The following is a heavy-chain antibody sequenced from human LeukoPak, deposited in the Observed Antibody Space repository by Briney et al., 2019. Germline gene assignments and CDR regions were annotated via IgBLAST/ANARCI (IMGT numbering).Heavy chain of an antibody. CDR2: INGDGNNV. J-gene: IGHJ4*02. CDR1: GFPFNNYW. CDR3: AAGPAGNGHLSSY. V-gene: IGHV3-74*01. Sequence: PGGSLRLSCAASGFPFNNYWLHWVRQVPGKGLMWVSRINGDGNNVNYADSVKGRFTISRDNAKNTLHLQMNSLRAEDTAVYYCAAGPAGNGHLSSYWGQGTRVTVSS. D-gene: IGHD1-1*01.